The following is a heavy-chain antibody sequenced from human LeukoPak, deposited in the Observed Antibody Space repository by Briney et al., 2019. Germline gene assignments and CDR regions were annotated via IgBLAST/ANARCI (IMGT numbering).Heavy chain of an antibody. CDR3: AREPYPRGSFDY. CDR1: GGSFSGYY. CDR2: INHSGST. D-gene: IGHD2-2*01. V-gene: IGHV4-34*01. Sequence: SETLSLTCAVYGGSFSGYYWSWIRQPPGKGLEWIGEINHSGSTNYNPSLKSRVTISVDTSKNQFSLKLSSVTAADTAVYHCAREPYPRGSFDYWGQGTLVTVSS. J-gene: IGHJ4*02.